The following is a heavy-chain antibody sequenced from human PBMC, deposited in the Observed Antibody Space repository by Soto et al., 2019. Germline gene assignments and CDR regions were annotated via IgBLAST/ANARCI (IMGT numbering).Heavy chain of an antibody. CDR1: GFTVSSNY. CDR3: AGAPLPYDPDNYYFDY. Sequence: GGSLRLSCAASGFTVSSNYMSWVRQAPGKGLEWVSVIYSGGSTYYADSVKGRFTISRDNSKNTLYLQMNSLRAEDTAVYYCAGAPLPYDPDNYYFDYWGQGTLVTVSS. D-gene: IGHD2-2*01. V-gene: IGHV3-53*01. J-gene: IGHJ4*02. CDR2: IYSGGST.